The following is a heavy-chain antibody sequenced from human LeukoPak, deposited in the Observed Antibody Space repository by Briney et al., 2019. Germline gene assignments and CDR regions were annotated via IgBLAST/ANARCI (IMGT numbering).Heavy chain of an antibody. Sequence: GGSLRLSCAAFGFTFDDYDINWVRQVPGKGLEWVSGINWSGVRTAYADSVKGRFTISRDNAKNSLYLQMNSLTAEDTALYYXXXDLGHXYXYPVDAFDVXGQGTMVTVSS. CDR1: GFTFDDYD. CDR2: INWSGVRT. V-gene: IGHV3-20*04. J-gene: IGHJ3*01. D-gene: IGHD5-18*01. CDR3: XXDLGHXYXYPVDAFDV.